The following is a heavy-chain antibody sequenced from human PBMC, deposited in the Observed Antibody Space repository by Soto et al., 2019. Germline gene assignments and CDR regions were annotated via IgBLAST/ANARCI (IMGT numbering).Heavy chain of an antibody. V-gene: IGHV4-30-4*01. J-gene: IGHJ4*02. CDR2: IYYSGST. D-gene: IGHD3-9*01. CDR1: GGSITSIDYF. CDR3: ARAHYDALTGHYVRHFDY. Sequence: PSETLSLTCTVSGGSITSIDYFWSWIRQPPGKGLEWIGYIYYSGSTYYNPSLKSRLTISIDTSKNRFSLKLRSVTAADTAVYYCARAHYDALTGHYVRHFDYWGQGTPVTVSS.